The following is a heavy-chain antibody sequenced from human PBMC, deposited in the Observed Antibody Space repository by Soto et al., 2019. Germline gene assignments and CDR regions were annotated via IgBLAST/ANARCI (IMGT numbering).Heavy chain of an antibody. CDR3: VHRLGEFGSRLAYDY. V-gene: IGHV2-5*02. CDR2: IFWDDDT. CDR1: GFSLNTNGVA. J-gene: IGHJ4*02. D-gene: IGHD1-26*01. Sequence: QITLKESGPTVVKPTQTLTLTCSFSGFSLNTNGVAVAWIRQPPGKAPEWLALIFWDDDTRYSPPLRTRLTITKDTSKSPVVLTMTDMDPVDTATYHCVHRLGEFGSRLAYDYWGQGTLVTVSS.